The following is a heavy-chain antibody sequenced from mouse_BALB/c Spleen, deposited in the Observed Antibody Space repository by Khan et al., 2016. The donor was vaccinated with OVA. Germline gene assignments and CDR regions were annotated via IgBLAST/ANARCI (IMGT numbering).Heavy chain of an antibody. Sequence: EVKLVESGGGLVQPGGSLKLSCAASGFTFSSYLMSWVRQTPEKRLEWVAYISDGGDTTYYPDTVKGRFTISRDNAKNTLYLQMSSLKSEDTAMYYCARHVYGSSYFDYWGQGTTLTVSS. D-gene: IGHD1-1*01. CDR2: ISDGGDTT. CDR1: GFTFSSYL. CDR3: ARHVYGSSYFDY. V-gene: IGHV5-12-2*01. J-gene: IGHJ2*01.